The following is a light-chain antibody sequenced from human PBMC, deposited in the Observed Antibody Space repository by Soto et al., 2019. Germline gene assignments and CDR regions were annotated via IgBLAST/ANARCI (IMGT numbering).Light chain of an antibody. J-gene: IGLJ2*01. Sequence: QSVLTQPPSVSGAPGQRVTISCTGSSSNIGAGYDVHWYQQLPGTAPKLLIYGNSNRPSGVPDRFSGSKSGTSASLAITGLQAEDEADYYCAAWDDSLHAVVFGGGTKLTVL. CDR2: GNS. CDR1: SSNIGAGYD. V-gene: IGLV1-40*01. CDR3: AAWDDSLHAVV.